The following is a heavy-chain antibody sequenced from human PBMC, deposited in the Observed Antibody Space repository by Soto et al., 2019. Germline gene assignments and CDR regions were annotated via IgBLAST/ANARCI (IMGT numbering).Heavy chain of an antibody. Sequence: SETLSLTCAVYGGSFSGYYWSWIRQPPGKGLEWIGEINHSGSTNYNPSLKSRVTISVDTSKNQFSLKLSSVTAADTAVYYCARASKHVVVVAATRPWWFDPWGQGTLVTVSS. D-gene: IGHD2-15*01. CDR2: INHSGST. V-gene: IGHV4-34*01. CDR3: ARASKHVVVVAATRPWWFDP. CDR1: GGSFSGYY. J-gene: IGHJ5*02.